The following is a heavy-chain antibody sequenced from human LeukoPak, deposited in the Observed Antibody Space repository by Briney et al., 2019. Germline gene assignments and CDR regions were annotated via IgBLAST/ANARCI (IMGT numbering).Heavy chain of an antibody. J-gene: IGHJ5*02. Sequence: GGSLSLSCEASGFSFSTYNMNWVRQAPGKGLEWISSITSDSRYRYYADSVKGRFTISRDNAKNSLYLQMNSLRAEDTAVYYCAREHKEECSGGSCYSWFDPWGQGTLVTVSS. CDR2: ITSDSRYR. CDR1: GFSFSTYN. V-gene: IGHV3-21*01. D-gene: IGHD2-15*01. CDR3: AREHKEECSGGSCYSWFDP.